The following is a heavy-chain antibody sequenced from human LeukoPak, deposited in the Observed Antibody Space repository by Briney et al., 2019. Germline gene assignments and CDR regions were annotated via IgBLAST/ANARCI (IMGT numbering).Heavy chain of an antibody. D-gene: IGHD3-22*01. J-gene: IGHJ4*02. V-gene: IGHV4-31*03. CDR1: GGSISSGGYY. Sequence: PSETLSLTCTVSGGSISSGGYYWSWIRQHPGKGLEWIGYIYYSGSTYYNPSLKSRVTISVDTSKNQFSLKLSSVTAAGTAVYYCARTYDSSGYSDQIDYWGQGTLVTVSS. CDR2: IYYSGST. CDR3: ARTYDSSGYSDQIDY.